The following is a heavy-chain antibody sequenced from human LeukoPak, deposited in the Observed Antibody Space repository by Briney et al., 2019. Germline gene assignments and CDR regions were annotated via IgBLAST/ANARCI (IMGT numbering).Heavy chain of an antibody. Sequence: SETLSLTCTVSGGSMSNYYWSWIRQPPGKGLECIGFMYYSGSTNYSPSLKSRVTISADTSKNQFSLKLSSVTAADTAVYYCAREFGYAVTSLDYWGQGTLVTVSS. CDR1: GGSMSNYY. CDR2: MYYSGST. V-gene: IGHV4-59*12. J-gene: IGHJ4*02. D-gene: IGHD4-17*01. CDR3: AREFGYAVTSLDY.